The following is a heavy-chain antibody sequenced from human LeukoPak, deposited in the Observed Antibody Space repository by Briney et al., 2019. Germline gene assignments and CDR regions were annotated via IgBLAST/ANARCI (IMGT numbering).Heavy chain of an antibody. V-gene: IGHV3-74*01. D-gene: IGHD1-26*01. CDR3: TSHLGAVRDY. CDR2: IKGDGTGT. CDR1: GFTFSNYW. Sequence: GGSLRLSCAASGFTFSNYWMHWVRQAPEKGLVWVSRIKGDGTGTTYADPVKGRFTISRDNAKNTLYLQMNNLRAEDTAVYYCTSHLGAVRDYWGQGTLVTVSS. J-gene: IGHJ4*02.